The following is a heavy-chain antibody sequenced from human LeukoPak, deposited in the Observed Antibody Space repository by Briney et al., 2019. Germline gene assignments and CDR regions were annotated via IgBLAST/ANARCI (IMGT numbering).Heavy chain of an antibody. D-gene: IGHD2-2*03. CDR3: AKGWIDYFDY. CDR1: GFTFSSYA. CDR2: ISGSGGGT. V-gene: IGHV3-23*01. J-gene: IGHJ4*02. Sequence: GGSLRLSCAASGFTFSSYAMSWVRQAPGKGLEWASGISGSGGGTHYADSVKGRFTISRDNSKNTLDLQMNSLRAEDTAVYYWAKGWIDYFDYWGQGTLVTVSS.